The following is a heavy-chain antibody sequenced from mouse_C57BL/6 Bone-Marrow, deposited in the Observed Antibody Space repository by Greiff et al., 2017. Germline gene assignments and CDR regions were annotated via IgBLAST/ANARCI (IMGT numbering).Heavy chain of an antibody. V-gene: IGHV1-75*01. CDR3: ARPYYGSSLYFDY. D-gene: IGHD1-1*01. J-gene: IGHJ2*01. Sequence: VKLVESGPELVKPGASVKISCKASGYTFTDYYINWVKQRPGQGLEWIGWIFPGSGSTYYNEKFKGKATLTVDKSSSTAYMLLSSLTSEDSAVYFCARPYYGSSLYFDYWGQGTTLTVSS. CDR1: GYTFTDYY. CDR2: IFPGSGST.